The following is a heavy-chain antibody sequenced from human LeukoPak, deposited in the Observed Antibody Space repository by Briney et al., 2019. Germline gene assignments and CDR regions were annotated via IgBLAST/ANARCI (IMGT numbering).Heavy chain of an antibody. Sequence: IPGGSLRLSCAASGFTFSNAWMSWVRQAPGKGLEWVGRIKSKTDGGTTDYAAPVKGRFTISRDDSKNTLYLQMNSLKTEDTAVYYCTTERGGVTIFGVVIIDDYWGQGTLVTVSS. D-gene: IGHD3-3*01. CDR1: GFTFSNAW. V-gene: IGHV3-15*01. CDR3: TTERGGVTIFGVVIIDDY. J-gene: IGHJ4*02. CDR2: IKSKTDGGTT.